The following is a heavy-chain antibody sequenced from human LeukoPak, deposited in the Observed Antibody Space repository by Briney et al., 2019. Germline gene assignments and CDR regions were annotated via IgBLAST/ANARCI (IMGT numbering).Heavy chain of an antibody. Sequence: ASVKVSCKASGGTFSSYAISWVRQAPGQGLEWMGIINPSGGSTSYAQKFQGRVTMTRDTSTSTVYMELSSLRSEDTAVYYCARGGIVVVPAAYYFDYWGQGTLVTVSS. V-gene: IGHV1-46*01. D-gene: IGHD2-2*01. J-gene: IGHJ4*02. CDR1: GGTFSSYA. CDR2: INPSGGST. CDR3: ARGGIVVVPAAYYFDY.